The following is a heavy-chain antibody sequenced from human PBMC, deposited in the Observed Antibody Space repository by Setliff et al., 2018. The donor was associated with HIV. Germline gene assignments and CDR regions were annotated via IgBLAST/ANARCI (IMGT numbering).Heavy chain of an antibody. Sequence: PGGSLRLSCAASGFSFSDAWMDWVRQAPGKGLEWVGRAYTKTDGGTTDYAAPVKGRFTISRDDSTNTMYLQMNSLETEDTAVYYCATDLGGSYHGWNYWGQGTLVTVSS. CDR3: ATDLGGSYHGWNY. D-gene: IGHD1-26*01. V-gene: IGHV3-15*07. CDR1: GFSFSDAW. J-gene: IGHJ4*02. CDR2: AYTKTDGGTT.